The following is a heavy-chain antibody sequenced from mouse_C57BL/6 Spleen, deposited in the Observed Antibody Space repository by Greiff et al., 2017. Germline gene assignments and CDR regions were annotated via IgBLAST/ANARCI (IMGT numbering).Heavy chain of an antibody. D-gene: IGHD1-1*01. CDR3: TGRNLLLRYDY. Sequence: EVKLMESGGGLVQPGGSMKLSCVASGFPFSNYWMNWVRQSPEKGLKWVAQIRLKSDNYATHYAESVKGRFTISRDDSKSSVYLQMNNLRAEDTGIYYCTGRNLLLRYDYWGQGTTLTVSS. V-gene: IGHV6-3*01. J-gene: IGHJ2*01. CDR1: GFPFSNYW. CDR2: IRLKSDNYAT.